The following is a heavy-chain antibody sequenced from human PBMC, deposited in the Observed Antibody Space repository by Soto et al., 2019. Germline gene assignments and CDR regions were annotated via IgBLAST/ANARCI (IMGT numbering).Heavy chain of an antibody. CDR3: TRGGNGGNPHY. J-gene: IGHJ4*02. Sequence: EVHLVESGGGLVQPGGSLRLSCTTSGFTFTTYWMHWVRQAPGKGLEWVSRINGDGSSTTYADSVKGRFTISRDNAKNTLHRQMTSLRADDTAVYHCTRGGNGGNPHYWGQGALVTVSS. CDR1: GFTFTTYW. CDR2: INGDGSST. D-gene: IGHD4-4*01. V-gene: IGHV3-74*01.